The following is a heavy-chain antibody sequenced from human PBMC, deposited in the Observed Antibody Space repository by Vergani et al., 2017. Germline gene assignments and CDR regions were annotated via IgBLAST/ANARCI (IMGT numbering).Heavy chain of an antibody. Sequence: QVQLVQSGAEVKKPGASVKVSCKASGYTFTSYGISWVRQAPGQGLEWMGWICAYNGNTNYAQKLQGRVTMTTDTSTSTAYMELRSLRSDDTAVYYCARDCSIVVVPTCLDYWGQGTLVTVSS. J-gene: IGHJ4*02. V-gene: IGHV1-18*04. CDR1: GYTFTSYG. CDR3: ARDCSIVVVPTCLDY. D-gene: IGHD2-2*01. CDR2: ICAYNGNT.